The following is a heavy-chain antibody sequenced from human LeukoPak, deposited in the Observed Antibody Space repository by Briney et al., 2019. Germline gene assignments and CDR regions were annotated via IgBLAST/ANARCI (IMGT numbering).Heavy chain of an antibody. D-gene: IGHD2/OR15-2a*01. CDR3: ARGRVTIYMFYY. V-gene: IGHV3-74*01. CDR1: GFTFNRYW. Sequence: GGALRLSCAASGFTFNRYWMHWVRHGPGKGVGWVSRINSDGSSKTYADSVKGGFTISRDNSTNTLYLQMNSLRAEDTAVYYCARGRVTIYMFYYSGQGTLFTVSS. J-gene: IGHJ4*02. CDR2: INSDGSSK.